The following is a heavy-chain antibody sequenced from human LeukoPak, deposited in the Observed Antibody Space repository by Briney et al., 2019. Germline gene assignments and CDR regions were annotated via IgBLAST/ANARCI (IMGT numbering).Heavy chain of an antibody. CDR1: GFTFSSYG. J-gene: IGHJ4*02. Sequence: GGSLRLSCAASGFTFSSYGMHWVRQAPGKGLEWVAIISYDGSNKYYADSVKGRFTISRDNSKITLYLQMNSLRAEDTAVYYCAKGIDGSGSYYIIYWGQGILVTVSS. CDR3: AKGIDGSGSYYIIY. CDR2: ISYDGSNK. V-gene: IGHV3-30*18. D-gene: IGHD3-10*01.